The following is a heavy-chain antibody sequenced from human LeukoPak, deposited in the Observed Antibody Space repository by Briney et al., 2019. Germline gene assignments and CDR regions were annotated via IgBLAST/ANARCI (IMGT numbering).Heavy chain of an antibody. D-gene: IGHD6-19*01. CDR1: GFTFSSYG. CDR3: AKDPGYSSGSSFFDY. J-gene: IGHJ4*02. Sequence: GGSLRLSCAASGFTFSSYGMHWVRQAPGKGLEWVAVISYDGSNKYYADSVKGRFTISRDNSKNTLYLQMNSLRAEDTAVYYCAKDPGYSSGSSFFDYWGQGTLVTVSS. CDR2: ISYDGSNK. V-gene: IGHV3-30*18.